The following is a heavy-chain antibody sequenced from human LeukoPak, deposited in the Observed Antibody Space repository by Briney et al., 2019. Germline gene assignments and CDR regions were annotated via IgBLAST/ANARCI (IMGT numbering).Heavy chain of an antibody. D-gene: IGHD3-10*01. V-gene: IGHV4-39*07. CDR1: GGSISSSSYY. Sequence: PSETLSLTCTVSGGSISSSSYYWGWIRQPPGKGLGWIGSIYYSGSTYYNPSLKSRVTISVDTSKNQFSLKLSSVTAADTAVYYCARDCNPLLWFGELQTGFDYWGQGTLVTVSS. CDR2: IYYSGST. CDR3: ARDCNPLLWFGELQTGFDY. J-gene: IGHJ4*02.